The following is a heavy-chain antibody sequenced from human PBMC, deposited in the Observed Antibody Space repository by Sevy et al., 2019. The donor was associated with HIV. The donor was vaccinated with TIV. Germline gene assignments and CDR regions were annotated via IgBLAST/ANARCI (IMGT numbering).Heavy chain of an antibody. CDR2: IKQDGSEK. Sequence: GGSLRLSCAASGFTFSSYWMSWVRQAPGKGLEWVANIKQDGSEKYYVDSVKGRFTISRDNAKNSLYLQMNSLRAEDTAVYYCARAGFDCSSTSCYGYYYYYMDVWGKGTTVTVSS. J-gene: IGHJ6*03. CDR1: GFTFSSYW. D-gene: IGHD2-2*01. V-gene: IGHV3-7*01. CDR3: ARAGFDCSSTSCYGYYYYYMDV.